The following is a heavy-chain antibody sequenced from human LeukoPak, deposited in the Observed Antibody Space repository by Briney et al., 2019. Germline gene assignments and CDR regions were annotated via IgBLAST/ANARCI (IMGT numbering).Heavy chain of an antibody. CDR2: INPNSGGT. D-gene: IGHD3-9*01. CDR1: GYTFTGYY. Sequence: GASVKVSCKASGYTFTGYYMHWVRQAPGQGLEWMGRINPNSGGTNYAQKFQGRVTMTRDTSISTAYMELSRLRSDDTAVYYCARDQYYDILTGYYNELYDYWGQGTLVTVSS. J-gene: IGHJ4*02. V-gene: IGHV1-2*06. CDR3: ARDQYYDILTGYYNELYDY.